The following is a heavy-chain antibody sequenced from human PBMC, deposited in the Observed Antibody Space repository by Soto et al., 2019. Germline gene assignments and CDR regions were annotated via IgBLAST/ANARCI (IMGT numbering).Heavy chain of an antibody. V-gene: IGHV3-21*01. CDR2: ISSSSSYI. Sequence: SGGSLRLSCAASGFTFSSYSMNWVRQAPGKGLEWVSSISSSSSYIYYADSVKGRFTISRDNAKNSMYLQMNSLRAEDTAVYYYARAWDLLGMDVWGQGTTVTVSS. J-gene: IGHJ6*02. D-gene: IGHD1-26*01. CDR3: ARAWDLLGMDV. CDR1: GFTFSSYS.